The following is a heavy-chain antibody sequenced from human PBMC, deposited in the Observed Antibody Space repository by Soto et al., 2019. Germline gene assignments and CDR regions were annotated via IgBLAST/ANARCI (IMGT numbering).Heavy chain of an antibody. Sequence: GESLKISCKGSGYTFTDYWIGWVRQLPGKDLEWMGIIYPGDSDTRYSPSFQGQVTISADKSLRTAYLQWTSLKASDTALYYCARTRSFTLGFYYDGMDVWGQGTTVTVSS. D-gene: IGHD6-6*01. V-gene: IGHV5-51*01. CDR3: ARTRSFTLGFYYDGMDV. CDR2: IYPGDSDT. CDR1: GYTFTDYW. J-gene: IGHJ6*02.